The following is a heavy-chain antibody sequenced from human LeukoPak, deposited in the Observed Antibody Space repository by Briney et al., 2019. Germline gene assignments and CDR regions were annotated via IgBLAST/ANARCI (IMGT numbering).Heavy chain of an antibody. V-gene: IGHV3-74*01. CDR3: AASFRITGTTFYH. Sequence: GGSLRLSCAASGFTFSSFWMNWVRQVPGKGLVWVSHINSDGAKTNYADSVTGRFTISRDTARNTLYLQMNNLRGEDTAMYYCAASFRITGTTFYHWGQGTLVTVSS. CDR1: GFTFSSFW. CDR2: INSDGAKT. J-gene: IGHJ1*01. D-gene: IGHD1-20*01.